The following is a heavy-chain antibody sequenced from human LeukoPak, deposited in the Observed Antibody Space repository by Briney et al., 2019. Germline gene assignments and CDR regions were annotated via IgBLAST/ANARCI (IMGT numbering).Heavy chain of an antibody. J-gene: IGHJ4*02. CDR2: FYYSGST. V-gene: IGHV4-30-4*01. CDR3: ARLGGPFDY. CDR1: GGSISSGDYY. Sequence: SETLSLTCTVSGGSISSGDYYWSWIRQPPGKGLGWIGYFYYSGSTYYNPSLKSRVTISVDTSKNQFSLKLSSVTAADTAVYYCARLGGPFDYWGQGTLVTVSS. D-gene: IGHD2-15*01.